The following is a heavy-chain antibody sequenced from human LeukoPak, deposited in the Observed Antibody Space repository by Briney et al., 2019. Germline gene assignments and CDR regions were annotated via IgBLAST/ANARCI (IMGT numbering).Heavy chain of an antibody. CDR1: GFTFSSYE. CDR2: ISSSGSTI. J-gene: IGHJ3*02. V-gene: IGHV3-48*03. Sequence: PGGSLRLSCAASGFTFSSYEMNWVRQAPGKGLEWVSYISSSGSTIYYADSVKGRFTISRDNAKNSLYLQMNSLRAEDTALYYCARVLSEWGGYFDDAFDIWGQGTMVTVSS. CDR3: ARVLSEWGGYFDDAFDI. D-gene: IGHD3-16*01.